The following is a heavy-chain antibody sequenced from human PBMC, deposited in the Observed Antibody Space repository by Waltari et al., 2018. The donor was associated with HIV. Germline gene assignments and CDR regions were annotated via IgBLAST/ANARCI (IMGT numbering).Heavy chain of an antibody. V-gene: IGHV3-48*04. CDR1: GLTFSSYS. CDR3: ARTTHGVDY. D-gene: IGHD1-1*01. CDR2: ITSSGYTI. Sequence: EVQLVEAGGGLVQPGWYLRLPCAASGLTFSSYSMNWVRQAPGKGLEWVSYITSSGYTIYYADSVEGRFTVSRDNAKNSLFLQMSSLRAEDTAVYYCARTTHGVDYWGQGTLVTVSS. J-gene: IGHJ4*02.